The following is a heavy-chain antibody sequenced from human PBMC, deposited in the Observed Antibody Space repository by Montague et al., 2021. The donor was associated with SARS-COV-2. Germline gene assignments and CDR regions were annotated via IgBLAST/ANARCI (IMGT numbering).Heavy chain of an antibody. CDR1: GFSISSGYY. CDR3: ARSGVGIFDFSYFDS. Sequence: SETLSLTCSVSGFSISSGYYWGWIRQTLGKGLEWIGSRYQNGATYYSPXXKGPVTILLDTSKNQFSLSLTSVTAADTAVYYCARSGVGIFDFSYFDSWGQGSLVIVSS. V-gene: IGHV4-38-2*02. J-gene: IGHJ4*02. D-gene: IGHD3-3*01. CDR2: RYQNGAT.